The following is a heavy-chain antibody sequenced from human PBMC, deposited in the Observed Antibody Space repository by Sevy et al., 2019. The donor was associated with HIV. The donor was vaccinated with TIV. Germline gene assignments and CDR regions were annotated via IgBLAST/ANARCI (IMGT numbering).Heavy chain of an antibody. CDR3: ATHAGIAAAGRVFDY. V-gene: IGHV3-72*01. Sequence: GGSLRLSCVASGFTFSDHYMEWVRRAPGKGLEWVGHTRNKADGYTTEYAASVKGRFTISRDESKNSLYVQMNSLKAEDTAVYYCATHAGIAAAGRVFDYWGQGTLVTVSS. CDR2: TRNKADGYTT. CDR1: GFTFSDHY. J-gene: IGHJ4*02. D-gene: IGHD6-13*01.